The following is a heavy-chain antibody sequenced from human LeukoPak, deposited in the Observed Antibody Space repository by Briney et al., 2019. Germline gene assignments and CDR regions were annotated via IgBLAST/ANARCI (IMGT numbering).Heavy chain of an antibody. CDR2: ISSSGSTV. J-gene: IGHJ5*02. D-gene: IGHD2-2*01. CDR3: APRPRYCSSTSCP. CDR1: GFTFSSDE. Sequence: GGSLRLSCAASGFTFSSDEMNWVRQAPGKGLEWISYISSSGSTVYYADSVKGRFTISRDNAKNSLYLQMNSLRAEDTALYYCAPRPRYCSSTSCPWGQGTLVTVSS. V-gene: IGHV3-48*03.